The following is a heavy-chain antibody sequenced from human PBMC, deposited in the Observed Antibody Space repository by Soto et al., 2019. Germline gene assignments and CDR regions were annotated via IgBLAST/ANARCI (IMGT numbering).Heavy chain of an antibody. CDR1: GYTFTGYY. CDR3: ARSRGTIIAAAGRRAPFADKSNWFDP. V-gene: IGHV1-2*04. CDR2: INPNSGGT. Sequence: ASVKVSCKASGYTFTGYYMHWVRQAPGQGLEWMGWINPNSGGTNYAQKFQGWVTMTRDPSISTAYMELGRLRSDDTAVYYCARSRGTIIAAAGRRAPFADKSNWFDPWGQGTLVTVSS. J-gene: IGHJ5*02. D-gene: IGHD6-13*01.